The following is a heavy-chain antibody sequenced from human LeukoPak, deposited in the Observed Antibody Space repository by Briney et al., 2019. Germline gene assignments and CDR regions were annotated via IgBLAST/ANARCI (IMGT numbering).Heavy chain of an antibody. J-gene: IGHJ5*02. Sequence: ASVKVSCKASGYTFTSYYMHWVRHAPGQGLEWRGIINPSGGSTSYAQKFQGRVTMTRETSTSTVYMELSSLRSEDTAVYYCARSGLLWFGEAQFDPWGQGTLVTVSS. V-gene: IGHV1-46*01. CDR2: INPSGGST. D-gene: IGHD3-10*01. CDR3: ARSGLLWFGEAQFDP. CDR1: GYTFTSYY.